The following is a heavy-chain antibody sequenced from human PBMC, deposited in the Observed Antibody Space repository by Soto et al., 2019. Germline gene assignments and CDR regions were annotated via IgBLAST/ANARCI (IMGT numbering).Heavy chain of an antibody. D-gene: IGHD6-19*01. J-gene: IGHJ3*02. CDR3: ARPLYSSGWYVGAFDI. CDR2: IISIFGTA. Sequence: SVKVPCKAFGGTFSSDAVSWGRQAPGQGLEWMGGIISIFGTANYAQKFQGRVTITADESTSTAYMELSSLRSEDTAVYYCARPLYSSGWYVGAFDIWGQGTMVTVSS. CDR1: GGTFSSDA. V-gene: IGHV1-69*01.